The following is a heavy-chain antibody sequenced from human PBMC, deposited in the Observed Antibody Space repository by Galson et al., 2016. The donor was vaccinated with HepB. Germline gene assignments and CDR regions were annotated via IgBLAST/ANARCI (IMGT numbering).Heavy chain of an antibody. CDR2: ISATGGTT. CDR3: AKGSGGGDWNYFDY. CDR1: EFTFSSYA. J-gene: IGHJ4*02. Sequence: SLRLSCATSEFTFSSYAMSWVRQAPGKGLEWVSSISATGGTTYYADSVKGRFTISRDNSENTLYLQVNSLRAEDTAVYFCAKGSGGGDWNYFDYWGQGTLVTVSS. D-gene: IGHD2-21*02. V-gene: IGHV3-23*01.